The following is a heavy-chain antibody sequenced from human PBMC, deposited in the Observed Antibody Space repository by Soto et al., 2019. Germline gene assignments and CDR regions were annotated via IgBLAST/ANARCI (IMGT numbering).Heavy chain of an antibody. Sequence: QVQLQESGPGPVKPSETLSLTCTVSGGSISSYYWSWIRQPPGKGLEWIGYIYYSGSTNYNPSLKSRVTISVDTSKNQFSLKLSSVTAADTAVYYCARRIAAAGKSAFDIWGQGTMVTVSS. D-gene: IGHD6-13*01. J-gene: IGHJ3*02. CDR1: GGSISSYY. CDR2: IYYSGST. V-gene: IGHV4-59*01. CDR3: ARRIAAAGKSAFDI.